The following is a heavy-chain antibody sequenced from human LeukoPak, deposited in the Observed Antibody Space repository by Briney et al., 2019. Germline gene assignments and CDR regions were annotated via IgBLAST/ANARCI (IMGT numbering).Heavy chain of an antibody. CDR1: GCTFSSYA. D-gene: IGHD3-3*01. CDR3: AKDYDARS. CDR2: FSGSGDST. V-gene: IGHV3-23*01. J-gene: IGHJ5*02. Sequence: GGSLRLSCAASGCTFSSYAMSWVRQAPRKGLEGVSGFSGSGDSTYYAASVKGRFTISRDNSKNTLYLQMNSLRAEDTAVYYCAKDYDARSWGQGTLVTVSS.